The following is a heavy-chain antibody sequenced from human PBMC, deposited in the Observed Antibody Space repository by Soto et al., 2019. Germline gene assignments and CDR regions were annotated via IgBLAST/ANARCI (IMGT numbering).Heavy chain of an antibody. D-gene: IGHD2-2*01. Sequence: GDSLKISCAASGFTFSSYWMLWVRQAPGKGLVWVSRINSDGSSTSSADSVKGRFTISRDNAKNTLYLQMNSLRAEDTAVYYCARAMAVGYCSSISCSDAFDIWGQGTMVNVSS. J-gene: IGHJ3*02. CDR2: INSDGSST. CDR1: GFTFSSYW. V-gene: IGHV3-74*01. CDR3: ARAMAVGYCSSISCSDAFDI.